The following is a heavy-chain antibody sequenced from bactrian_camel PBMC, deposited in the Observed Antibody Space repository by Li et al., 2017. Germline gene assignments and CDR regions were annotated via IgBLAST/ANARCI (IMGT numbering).Heavy chain of an antibody. J-gene: IGHJ6*01. D-gene: IGHD3*01. V-gene: IGHV3S26*01. CDR3: AAGAGSCPVDFATWWFGR. CDR2: IASDGAT. Sequence: HVQLVESGGGSVQAGGSLRLSCAVSGYTYSSFCMAWFRQAPGIQREGVACIASDGATRYADSVKGRFTISKDNAKNTLYLQMNSLKPDDTAMYYCAAGAGSCPVDFATWWFGRWGQGTQVTVS. CDR1: GYTYSSFC.